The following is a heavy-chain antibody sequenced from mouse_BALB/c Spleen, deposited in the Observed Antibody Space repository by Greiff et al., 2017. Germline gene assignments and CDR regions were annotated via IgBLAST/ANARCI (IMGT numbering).Heavy chain of an antibody. V-gene: IGHV5-6-4*01. Sequence: EVKLMESGGGLVKPGGSLKLSCAASGFTFSSYTMSWVRQTPEKRLEWVATISSGGSYTYYPDSVKGRFTISRDNAKNTLYLQMSSLKSEDTAMYYCTRFTTAFAYWGQGTLVTVSA. D-gene: IGHD1-2*01. J-gene: IGHJ3*01. CDR2: ISSGGSYT. CDR1: GFTFSSYT. CDR3: TRFTTAFAY.